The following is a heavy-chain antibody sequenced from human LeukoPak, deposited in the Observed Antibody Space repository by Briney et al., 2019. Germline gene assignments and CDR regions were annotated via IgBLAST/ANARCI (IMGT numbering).Heavy chain of an antibody. V-gene: IGHV4-4*07. J-gene: IGHJ4*02. Sequence: SETLSLTCTVSGGSISSYYWSWIRQPAGKGLQWIGRIHTSGSTDYNPSLGSRVTMSVDTSKNQFSLKLSSVTAADTAVYYCATATYYYDSSGYYPLDYWGQGTLVTVSS. CDR2: IHTSGST. CDR1: GGSISSYY. D-gene: IGHD3-22*01. CDR3: ATATYYYDSSGYYPLDY.